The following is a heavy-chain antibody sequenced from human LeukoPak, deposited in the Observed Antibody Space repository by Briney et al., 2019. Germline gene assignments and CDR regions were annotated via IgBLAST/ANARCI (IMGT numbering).Heavy chain of an antibody. CDR3: ARLITMVRGVRTRVYYFDY. Sequence: SETLSLTCTVSGGSISSYYWSWIRQPPGKGLEWIGYIYYSGSTYYNPSLKSRVTISVDTSKNQFSLKLSSVTAADTAVYYCARLITMVRGVRTRVYYFDYWGQGTLVTVSS. D-gene: IGHD3-10*01. CDR2: IYYSGST. V-gene: IGHV4-59*04. CDR1: GGSISSYY. J-gene: IGHJ4*02.